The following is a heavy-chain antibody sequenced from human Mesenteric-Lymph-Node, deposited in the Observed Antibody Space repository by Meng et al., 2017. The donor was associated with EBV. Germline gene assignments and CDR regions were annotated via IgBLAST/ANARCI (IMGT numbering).Heavy chain of an antibody. J-gene: IGHJ4*02. CDR1: GGSISSSTNY. Sequence: QLQLQGSGPGLVKPPEPLSPTSTVSGGSISSSTNYWGWIRQPPGKGLEWIGTIYNSGKSYYNPSLKGRVTMSVDTSKNQFSLNLSSVTAADTAVYYCVREYSSGCPVGYWGQGTLVTVSS. D-gene: IGHD6-19*01. CDR2: IYNSGKS. CDR3: VREYSSGCPVGY. V-gene: IGHV4-39*07.